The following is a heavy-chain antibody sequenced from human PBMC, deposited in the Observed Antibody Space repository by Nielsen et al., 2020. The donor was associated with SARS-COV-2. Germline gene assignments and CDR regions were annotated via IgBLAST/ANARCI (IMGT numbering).Heavy chain of an antibody. CDR2: IYYSGST. D-gene: IGHD6-6*01. Sequence: WIRQPPGKGLEWIGSIYYSGSTYYNSSLKSRVTISVDTSKNQFSLKLSSVTAADTAVYYCARHDEGANCLGWGCIAARPRDWYFDLWGRGTLVTVSS. V-gene: IGHV4-39*01. J-gene: IGHJ2*01. CDR3: ARHDEGANCLGWGCIAARPRDWYFDL.